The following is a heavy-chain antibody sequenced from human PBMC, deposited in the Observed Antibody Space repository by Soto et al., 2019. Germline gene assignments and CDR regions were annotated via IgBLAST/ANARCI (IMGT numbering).Heavy chain of an antibody. CDR3: LKDVLTGGLDY. Sequence: EVHLVESGGDLVQPGGSLGLSCAGSGLTLNDHAMHRVRRPPGKGLAWVSGISSTTDKIDYADSVKGRFTISREHAENSRFLQMASLRPEDTGLYYCLKDVLTGGLDYGGQGTRVTVSS. V-gene: IGHV3-9*01. CDR1: GLTLNDHA. J-gene: IGHJ4*02. CDR2: ISSTTDKI. D-gene: IGHD2-8*01.